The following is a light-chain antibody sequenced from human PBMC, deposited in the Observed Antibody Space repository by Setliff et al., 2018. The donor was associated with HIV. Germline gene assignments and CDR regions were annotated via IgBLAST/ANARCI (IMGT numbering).Light chain of an antibody. V-gene: IGLV2-8*01. J-gene: IGLJ1*01. CDR1: SSDVGGYNY. CDR3: SSYAGSNNV. Sequence: QSALTQPASASGSPGQPVTISCTGTSSDVGGYNYVSWYQQHPGKAPKLMIYEVSKRPSGVPDRFSGSKSGNTASLTVSGLQAEDEADYYCSSYAGSNNVFGTGTKVTVL. CDR2: EVS.